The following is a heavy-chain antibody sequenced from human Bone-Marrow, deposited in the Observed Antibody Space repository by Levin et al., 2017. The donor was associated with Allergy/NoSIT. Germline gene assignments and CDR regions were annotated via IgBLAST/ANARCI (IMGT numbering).Heavy chain of an antibody. Sequence: PGGSLRLSCAASGFTFSSYAMSWVRQAPGKGLEWVSAISGSGGSTYYADSVKGRFTISRDNSKNTLYLQMNSLRAEDTAVYYCAPSSPSPTYCGGDCMPWDYWGQGTLVTVSS. D-gene: IGHD2-21*02. CDR3: APSSPSPTYCGGDCMPWDY. J-gene: IGHJ4*02. CDR1: GFTFSSYA. CDR2: ISGSGGST. V-gene: IGHV3-23*01.